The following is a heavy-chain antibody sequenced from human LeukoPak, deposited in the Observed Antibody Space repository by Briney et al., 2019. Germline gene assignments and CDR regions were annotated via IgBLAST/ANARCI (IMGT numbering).Heavy chain of an antibody. Sequence: SETLSLTCTVSGGSISSYYWTWIRQPPGKGLEWIGYIYDSGRTNYNPSLKSRVTTSVDTSRKQFSLKLSSVTAADTAVYYCARDLYGDYAFDIWGQGTLVTVSS. CDR1: GGSISSYY. D-gene: IGHD4-17*01. CDR3: ARDLYGDYAFDI. J-gene: IGHJ3*02. CDR2: IYDSGRT. V-gene: IGHV4-59*01.